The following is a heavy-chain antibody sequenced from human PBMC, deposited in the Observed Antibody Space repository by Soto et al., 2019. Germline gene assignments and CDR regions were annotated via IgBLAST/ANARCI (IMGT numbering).Heavy chain of an antibody. Sequence: QVQLQQSGPGLVKPSQTLSLTCVISGDSVSSNSAAWNWIRQSPSRGLEWLGRTYYRSKWHNDYAESVKSRISISPDTSKNQFSLQLDSVTPEDTAVYYCARDYGSNWDNWFDPWGQGTLVTVSS. J-gene: IGHJ5*02. D-gene: IGHD6-13*01. CDR1: GDSVSSNSAA. V-gene: IGHV6-1*01. CDR3: ARDYGSNWDNWFDP. CDR2: TYYRSKWHN.